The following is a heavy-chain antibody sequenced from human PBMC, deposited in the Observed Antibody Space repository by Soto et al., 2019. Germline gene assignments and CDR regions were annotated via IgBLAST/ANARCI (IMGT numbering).Heavy chain of an antibody. D-gene: IGHD3-3*01. CDR1: GGSVNGYY. V-gene: IGHV4-34*01. Sequence: SETLSLTCAVYGGSVNGYYWNWFRQPPGKGLEWIGEINHTGGTHYNPSLKSRVTMSVDTSKNQFSLRLSSVTAADTAIYYCATRITVFGLLIPPFDPWGQGTQVTVSS. CDR3: ATRITVFGLLIPPFDP. CDR2: INHTGGT. J-gene: IGHJ5*02.